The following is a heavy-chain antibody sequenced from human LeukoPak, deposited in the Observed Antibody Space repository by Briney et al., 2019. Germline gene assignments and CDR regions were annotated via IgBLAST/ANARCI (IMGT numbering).Heavy chain of an antibody. Sequence: PSETLSLTCTVSGGSVSSSNYYWGWIRQPPGKGLEWIGEINHSGSTNYNPSLKSRVTISVDTSKNQFSLKLSSVTAADTAVYYCARDTNTGDAFDIWGQGTMVTVSS. CDR2: INHSGST. CDR1: GGSVSSSNYY. J-gene: IGHJ3*02. D-gene: IGHD1-14*01. V-gene: IGHV4-39*07. CDR3: ARDTNTGDAFDI.